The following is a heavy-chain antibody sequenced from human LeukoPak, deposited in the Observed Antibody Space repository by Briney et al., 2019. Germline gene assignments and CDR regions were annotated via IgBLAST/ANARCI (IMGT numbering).Heavy chain of an antibody. CDR2: INPSGGST. CDR3: ARGTPLAYGDYYFDY. Sequence: GASVKVSCKASGYTFTSYYMHWVRQAPGQGLEWMGIINPSGGSTSYAQKFQGRVTMTRDTSTSTVYMELSSLRSEDTAVYYCARGTPLAYGDYYFDYWGQGTLVTVSS. J-gene: IGHJ4*02. CDR1: GYTFTSYY. D-gene: IGHD4-17*01. V-gene: IGHV1-46*01.